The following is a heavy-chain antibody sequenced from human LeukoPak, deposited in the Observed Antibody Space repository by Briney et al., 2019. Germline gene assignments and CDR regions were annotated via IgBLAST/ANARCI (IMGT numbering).Heavy chain of an antibody. CDR1: GYSFTIYW. V-gene: IGHV5-10-1*01. D-gene: IGHD2-21*01. J-gene: IGHJ6*02. CDR3: AGLAIDYYYYGMDV. Sequence: GESLKISCKGSGYSFTIYWISWVRQMPGKGLEWMGRIDPSDSYTNYSPSFQGHVTISADKSISTAYLQWSSLKASDTAMYYCAGLAIDYYYYGMDVWGQGTTVTVSS. CDR2: IDPSDSYT.